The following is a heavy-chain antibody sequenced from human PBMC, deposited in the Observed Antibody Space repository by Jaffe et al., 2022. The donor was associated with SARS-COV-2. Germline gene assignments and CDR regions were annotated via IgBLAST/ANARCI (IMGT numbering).Heavy chain of an antibody. CDR3: ARGTPALRYFEPNWFDP. V-gene: IGHV3-21*01. CDR1: GFTFSSYS. D-gene: IGHD3-9*01. J-gene: IGHJ5*02. CDR2: ISSSSSYI. Sequence: EVQLVESGGGLVKPGGSLRLSCAASGFTFSSYSMNWVRQAPGKGLEWVSSISSSSSYIYYADSVKGRFTISRDNAKNSLYLQMNSLRAEDTAVYYCARGTPALRYFEPNWFDPWGQGTLVTVSS.